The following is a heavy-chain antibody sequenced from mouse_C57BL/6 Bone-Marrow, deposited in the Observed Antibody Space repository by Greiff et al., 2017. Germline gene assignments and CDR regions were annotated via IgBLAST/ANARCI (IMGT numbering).Heavy chain of an antibody. V-gene: IGHV1-74*01. CDR2: IHPSDSDT. CDR1: GYTFTSYW. D-gene: IGHD2-5*01. Sequence: QVQLQQPGAELVKPGASVKVSCKASGYTFTSYWMHWVKQRPGQGLEWIGRIHPSDSDTNYNQQFKGKATLTVDKSSSTASMQLSSLTSADSAVYDCATSNSCCVYWGQGTLVTVSA. J-gene: IGHJ3*01. CDR3: ATSNSCCVY.